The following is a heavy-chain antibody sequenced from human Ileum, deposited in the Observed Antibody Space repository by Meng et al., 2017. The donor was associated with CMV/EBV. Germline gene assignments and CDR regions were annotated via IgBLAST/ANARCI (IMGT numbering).Heavy chain of an antibody. CDR2: INGGNGDT. D-gene: IGHD1-7*01. Sequence: QVQIVQSGAEVKKPGASVRVSCKASGYSFTSLGMHWVRQTPGQKLEWMGYINGGNGDTAFSPKAQGRVTITRDTSASTAYMELSRLTSDDTAVYFCMTVTGNYPYWGQGALVTVSS. CDR3: MTVTGNYPY. J-gene: IGHJ4*02. V-gene: IGHV1-3*01. CDR1: GYSFTSLG.